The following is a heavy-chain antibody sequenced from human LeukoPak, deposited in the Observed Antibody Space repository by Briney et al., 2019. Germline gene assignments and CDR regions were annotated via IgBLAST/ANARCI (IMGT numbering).Heavy chain of an antibody. D-gene: IGHD2-15*01. Sequence: GGSLRLSCVASGFTFNTFTMNWVRQAPGKGLEWVASISSGSSYIYYRDSVRGRFTVSRGNAKNSVYLQMNSLRAEDTAVYYCARGPIFVVAPDVWGQGTLVTVSS. CDR2: ISSGSSYI. CDR1: GFTFNTFT. J-gene: IGHJ4*02. V-gene: IGHV3-21*06. CDR3: ARGPIFVVAPDV.